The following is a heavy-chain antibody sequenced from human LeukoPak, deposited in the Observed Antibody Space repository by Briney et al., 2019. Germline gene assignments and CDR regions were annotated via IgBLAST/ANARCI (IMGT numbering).Heavy chain of an antibody. V-gene: IGHV3-7*01. J-gene: IGHJ4*02. Sequence: GGSLRLSCAASGFTVSSNYMSWVRQAPGKGLEWVANIKQDGSEKYYVDSVKGRFTISRDNAKNSLYLQMNSLRAEDTAVYYCARDLGPKYDILTQHDYWGQGTLVTVSS. CDR2: IKQDGSEK. CDR3: ARDLGPKYDILTQHDY. CDR1: GFTVSSNY. D-gene: IGHD3-9*01.